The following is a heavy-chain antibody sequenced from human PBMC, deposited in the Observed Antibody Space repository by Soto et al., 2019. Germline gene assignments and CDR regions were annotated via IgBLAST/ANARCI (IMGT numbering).Heavy chain of an antibody. CDR2: IIPIFGTA. V-gene: IGHV1-69*13. J-gene: IGHJ6*02. CDR3: ARGPRGGYCSSTSCYIYYYYYGMDV. CDR1: GGTFSSYA. Sequence: SVKVSCKASGGTFSSYAISWLRQAPGQGLEWMGGIIPIFGTANYAQKFQGRVTITADESTSTAYMELSSLRSEDTAVYYCARGPRGGYCSSTSCYIYYYYYGMDVWGQGTTVTVS. D-gene: IGHD2-2*02.